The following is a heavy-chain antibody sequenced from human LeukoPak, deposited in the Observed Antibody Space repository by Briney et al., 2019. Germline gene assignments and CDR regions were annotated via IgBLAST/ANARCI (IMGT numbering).Heavy chain of an antibody. CDR1: GFTFSTNA. CDR3: AKWFGESPFDY. CDR2: ISGNGGST. J-gene: IGHJ4*02. Sequence: GGSLRLSCAASGFTFSTNAMSWVRQAPGKGLEWVSAISGNGGSTYYADSVKGRFTISRDNSKNTLYLQMNSLRAEDTAVYYCAKWFGESPFDYSGQGTLVTVSS. V-gene: IGHV3-23*01. D-gene: IGHD3-10*01.